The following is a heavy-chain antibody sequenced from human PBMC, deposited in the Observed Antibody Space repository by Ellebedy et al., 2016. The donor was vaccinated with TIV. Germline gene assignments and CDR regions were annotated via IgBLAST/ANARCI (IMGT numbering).Heavy chain of an antibody. CDR1: GYTFTSYG. J-gene: IGHJ4*02. V-gene: IGHV1-18*04. CDR3: ARAREMATINPFDY. CDR2: ISAYNGNT. Sequence: ASVKVSXXASGYTFTSYGISWVRQAPGQGLEWMGWISAYNGNTNYAQKLQGRVTMTTDTSTSTAYMELRSLRSDDTAVYYCARAREMATINPFDYWGQGTLVTVSS. D-gene: IGHD5-24*01.